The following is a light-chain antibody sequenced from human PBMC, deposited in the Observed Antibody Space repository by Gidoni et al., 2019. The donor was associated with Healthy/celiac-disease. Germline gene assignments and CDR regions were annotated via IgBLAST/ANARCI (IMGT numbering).Light chain of an antibody. CDR2: EVS. CDR3: SSYTSSSTLDVV. Sequence: QSALTQPASVSASPGQSLTIPCTGTSSDAGSYNYVSCYQQHPGKPPKLMIYEVSNRPSGVSNRFSGSKSGNTSSLTISGRQAEDEADYYCSSYTSSSTLDVVFGGGTKLTVL. J-gene: IGLJ2*01. V-gene: IGLV2-14*01. CDR1: SSDAGSYNY.